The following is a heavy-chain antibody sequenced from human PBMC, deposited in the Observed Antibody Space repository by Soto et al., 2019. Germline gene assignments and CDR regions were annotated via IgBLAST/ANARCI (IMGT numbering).Heavy chain of an antibody. CDR3: AGGQVVAAQH. Sequence: SETLSLTCAVSGGSISSSNWWSCIRQPPGKGLEWIGYIYHSGSTYYNPSLKSRVTISVDRSKNQFSLKLSSVTAADTAVYYCAGGQVVAAQHWGQGTLVTVSS. D-gene: IGHD2-15*01. CDR1: GGSISSSNW. V-gene: IGHV4-4*02. J-gene: IGHJ4*02. CDR2: IYHSGST.